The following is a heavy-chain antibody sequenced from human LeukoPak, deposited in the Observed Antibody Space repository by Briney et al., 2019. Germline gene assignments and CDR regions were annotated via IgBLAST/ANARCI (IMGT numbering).Heavy chain of an antibody. CDR1: GYTFTTYK. CDR2: INPSDGKT. J-gene: IGHJ4*02. V-gene: IGHV1-46*01. D-gene: IGHD3-10*01. CDR3: GKDGGSFSADY. Sequence: ASVKVSCKASGYTFTTYKMHWVRQAPGQGLEWVGIINPSDGKTRNAQKFQGRVTMTRDTSTSTVYMELSSPRSEDTAVYYCGKDGGSFSADYWGQGTLVTVSS.